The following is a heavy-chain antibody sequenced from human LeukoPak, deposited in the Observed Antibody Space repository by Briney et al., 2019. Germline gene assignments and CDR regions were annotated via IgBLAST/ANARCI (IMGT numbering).Heavy chain of an antibody. D-gene: IGHD6-19*01. J-gene: IGHJ4*02. V-gene: IGHV4-34*01. CDR2: INHSGST. Sequence: SETLSLTCAVYGGSFSGYYRSWTRQPPGKGLEWIGEINHSGSTNYNPSLRSRVTVSVHTSKNQLSLKLSSVTAADTAVYYCARQWLVSPLFDYWGQGTLVTVSS. CDR1: GGSFSGYY. CDR3: ARQWLVSPLFDY.